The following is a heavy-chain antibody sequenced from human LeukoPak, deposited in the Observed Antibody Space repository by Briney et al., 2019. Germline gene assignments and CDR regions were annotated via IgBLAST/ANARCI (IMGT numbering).Heavy chain of an antibody. CDR1: GGTFSSYA. Sequence: SVKVSCKASGGTFSSYAISWVRQAPGQGLEWMGRIIPIFGIANYAQKFQGRVTITADKSTSTAYTELSSLRSEDTAVYYCAREYTMVRENYYYGMDVWGQGTTVTVSS. V-gene: IGHV1-69*04. CDR2: IIPIFGIA. J-gene: IGHJ6*02. D-gene: IGHD3-10*01. CDR3: AREYTMVRENYYYGMDV.